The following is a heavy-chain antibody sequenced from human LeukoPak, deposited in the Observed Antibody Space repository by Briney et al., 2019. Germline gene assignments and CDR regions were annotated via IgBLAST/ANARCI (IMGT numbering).Heavy chain of an antibody. CDR2: ISAYNGNT. D-gene: IGHD6-13*01. Sequence: ASVKVSCKASGYTFTSYGISWVRQAPGQGLEWMGWISAYNGNTNYAQKLQGRVTVTTDTSTSTAYMELRSLRSDDTAVYYCARVEQQLVLFYYYYYMDVWGKGTTVTVSS. V-gene: IGHV1-18*01. J-gene: IGHJ6*03. CDR3: ARVEQQLVLFYYYYYMDV. CDR1: GYTFTSYG.